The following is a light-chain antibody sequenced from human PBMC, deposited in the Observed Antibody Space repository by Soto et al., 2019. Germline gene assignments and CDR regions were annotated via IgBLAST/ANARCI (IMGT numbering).Light chain of an antibody. V-gene: IGLV2-14*01. CDR3: SSYTSSSTLYV. CDR1: SSDVGGYNY. CDR2: DVS. J-gene: IGLJ1*01. Sequence: QSVLTQPASVSGSPGQSITISCTGTSSDVGGYNYVSWYQQHPGKAPKLMIYDVSNRPSGVSNRFSGSKSGNTASLTISGLQAEDEADYYCSSYTSSSTLYVFGTGTQAHRP.